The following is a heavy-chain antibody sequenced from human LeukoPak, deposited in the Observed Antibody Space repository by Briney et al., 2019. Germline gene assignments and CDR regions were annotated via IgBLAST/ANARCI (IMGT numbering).Heavy chain of an antibody. D-gene: IGHD1-1*01. CDR1: GFIFSDYA. V-gene: IGHV3-23*01. Sequence: GGSLRLSCAASGFIFSDYAMNWVRQAPGKGLEWVSAINGRGGTTYYADSVKGRFTISRDNSETTLYLQMDSLRAEDTAVYYCAKDPAAFGNWSPTSDYWGQGTLVTVSS. CDR3: AKDPAAFGNWSPTSDY. J-gene: IGHJ4*02. CDR2: INGRGGTT.